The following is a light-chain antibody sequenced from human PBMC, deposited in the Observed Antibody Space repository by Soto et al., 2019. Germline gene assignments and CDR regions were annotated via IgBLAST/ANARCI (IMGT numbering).Light chain of an antibody. Sequence: IVLTQSPGTLSLSPGERATASCRASRSVSNYFAWYQQNPGQAPRHLIYDASNTATGSPARCSGSGSGTDFTLIISRLEPEDFAVYYCQHYSSSRGITFGQGTRLEIK. CDR3: QHYSSSRGIT. J-gene: IGKJ5*01. CDR1: RSVSNY. CDR2: DAS. V-gene: IGKV3-20*01.